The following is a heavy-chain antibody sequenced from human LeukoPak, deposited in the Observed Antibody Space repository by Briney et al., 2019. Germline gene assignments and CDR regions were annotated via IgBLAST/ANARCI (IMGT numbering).Heavy chain of an antibody. CDR3: ARGPPERSSSDS. D-gene: IGHD6-13*01. CDR2: MKPNSGDT. Sequence: ASVKLSTESSGYTFTIYDINWVRQATGQGLEWMGWMKPNSGDTGYAQKFEGRVSMTRNTSISTAYMELSSLTSEDTAVYYCARGPPERSSSDSWGQGTLVTVSS. V-gene: IGHV1-8*01. CDR1: GYTFTIYD. J-gene: IGHJ4*02.